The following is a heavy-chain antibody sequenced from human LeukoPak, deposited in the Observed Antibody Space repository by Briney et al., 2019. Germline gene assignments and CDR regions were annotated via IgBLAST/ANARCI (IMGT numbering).Heavy chain of an antibody. V-gene: IGHV3-30*18. CDR1: GFTFSSYG. J-gene: IGHJ3*02. Sequence: GGSLRLSCAASGFTFSSYGVHWVRQAPGKGLEWVTVISYEGRNIFYADSVTGRFIISRDNSKNTLYLQMNSLRDEDTAVYYCAKDRSMTGNNDAFDIWGQGTMVTVSS. CDR2: ISYEGRNI. CDR3: AKDRSMTGNNDAFDI. D-gene: IGHD1-20*01.